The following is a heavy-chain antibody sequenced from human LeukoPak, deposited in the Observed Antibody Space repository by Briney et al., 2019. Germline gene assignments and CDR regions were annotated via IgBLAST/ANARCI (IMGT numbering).Heavy chain of an antibody. D-gene: IGHD6-13*01. J-gene: IGHJ3*02. CDR1: GYTFTSNY. Sequence: ASVKVSCKAFGYTFTSNYMHWVRQAPGQGLEWMGIINPSGGSTSYAQKFQGRVTMTRDMSTSTVYMELSSLRSEDTAVYYCARAGGYSSLHAAFDIWGQGTMVTVSS. CDR2: INPSGGST. CDR3: ARAGGYSSLHAAFDI. V-gene: IGHV1-46*01.